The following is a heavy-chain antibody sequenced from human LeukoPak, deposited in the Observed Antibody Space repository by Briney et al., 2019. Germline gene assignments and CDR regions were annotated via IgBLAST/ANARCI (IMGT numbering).Heavy chain of an antibody. D-gene: IGHD2-2*01. V-gene: IGHV1-18*01. J-gene: IGHJ6*02. CDR2: ISAYNGNT. Sequence: ASVKVSCKASGYTFTSYGISWVRQAPGQGLEWMGWISAYNGNTNYAQKLQGRVTMTTDTSTSTAYMELRSLRSDDTAVYYCAREYCNSTSCYPRPYYYYGMDVWGQGTTVTVSS. CDR3: AREYCNSTSCYPRPYYYYGMDV. CDR1: GYTFTSYG.